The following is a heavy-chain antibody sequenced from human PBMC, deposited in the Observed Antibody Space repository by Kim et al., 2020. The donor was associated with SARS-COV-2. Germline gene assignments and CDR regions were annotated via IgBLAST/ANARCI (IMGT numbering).Heavy chain of an antibody. CDR1: GFTFSSYG. Sequence: GGSLRLSCAASGFTFSSYGMHWVRQAPGKGLEWVAVISYDGSNKYYADSVKGRFTISRDNSKNTLYLQMNSLRAEDTAVYYCATHYDSSGYGGVDYWGQGTLVTVSS. J-gene: IGHJ4*02. D-gene: IGHD3-22*01. CDR2: ISYDGSNK. V-gene: IGHV3-30*03. CDR3: ATHYDSSGYGGVDY.